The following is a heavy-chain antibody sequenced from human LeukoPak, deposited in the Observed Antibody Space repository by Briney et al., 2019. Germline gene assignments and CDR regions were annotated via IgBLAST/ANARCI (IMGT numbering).Heavy chain of an antibody. Sequence: ASVKVSCKASGYTFTTSHMHWVRQAPGQGLEWKGIIIPSGGSTSYAQKLQGRVTMTSDTSTCTAYMELSSLKSEDTAVYYCARDGGDGSGYYYYDYWGQGTLVTVSS. CDR2: IIPSGGST. V-gene: IGHV1-46*04. J-gene: IGHJ4*02. D-gene: IGHD3-22*01. CDR1: GYTFTTSH. CDR3: ARDGGDGSGYYYYDY.